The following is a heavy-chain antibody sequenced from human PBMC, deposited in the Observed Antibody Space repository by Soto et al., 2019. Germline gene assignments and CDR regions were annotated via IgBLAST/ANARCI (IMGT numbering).Heavy chain of an antibody. CDR1: GGSISSGGYY. Sequence: SETLSLASTVSGGSISSGGYYWSWIRQHPGKGLEWIGYIYYSGSTYHNPSLKSRVTISVDTSKNQFSLKLSSVTAADTAVYYCARDLVGATPGSWFDPWGQGTLVTVSS. D-gene: IGHD1-26*01. J-gene: IGHJ5*02. CDR2: IYYSGST. V-gene: IGHV4-31*03. CDR3: ARDLVGATPGSWFDP.